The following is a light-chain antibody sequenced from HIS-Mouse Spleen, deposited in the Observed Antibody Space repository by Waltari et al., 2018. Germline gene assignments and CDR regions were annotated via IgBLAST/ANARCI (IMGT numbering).Light chain of an antibody. CDR1: QGIRCY. CDR3: QQSYSTPVT. V-gene: IGKV1-39*01. J-gene: IGKJ3*01. CDR2: AAS. Sequence: DIQMTQSPSSLSASAGARVTIPCRERQGIRCYLKWYQQKPGTAPKLLIYAASCLQSGVPSRFSGSGSGTEFTLTISSLQPEGFATYYGQQSYSTPVTFGPGTKVDI.